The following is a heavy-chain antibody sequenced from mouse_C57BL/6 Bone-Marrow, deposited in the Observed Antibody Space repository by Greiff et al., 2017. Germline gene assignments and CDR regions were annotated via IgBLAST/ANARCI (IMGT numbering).Heavy chain of an antibody. D-gene: IGHD2-3*01. V-gene: IGHV1-56*01. CDR3: ARLGWLLPYYFDY. CDR1: GYTFTSHW. J-gene: IGHJ2*01. Sequence: QVQLQQSGPELVRPGASVKISCKAPGYTFTSHWMQWVRQRPGQGLAWIGEIFPGSGSTYSNEKFKGKATLTVDTSSSPAYMQLSSLTSEDSAVYFCARLGWLLPYYFDYGGQGTTLTVSS. CDR2: IFPGSGST.